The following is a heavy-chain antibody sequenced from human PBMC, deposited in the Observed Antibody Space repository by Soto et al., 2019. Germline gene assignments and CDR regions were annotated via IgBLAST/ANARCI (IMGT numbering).Heavy chain of an antibody. CDR3: ARDEGPYYYDSSGYFDY. CDR1: GFTFSNAW. Sequence: EVQLVESGGGLVKPGGSLRLSCAASGFTFSNAWMSWVRQAPGKGLEWVSSISSSSSYIYYADSVKGRFTISRDNAKNSLYLQMNSLRAEDTAVYYCARDEGPYYYDSSGYFDYWGQGTLVTVSS. CDR2: ISSSSSYI. V-gene: IGHV3-21*01. J-gene: IGHJ4*02. D-gene: IGHD3-22*01.